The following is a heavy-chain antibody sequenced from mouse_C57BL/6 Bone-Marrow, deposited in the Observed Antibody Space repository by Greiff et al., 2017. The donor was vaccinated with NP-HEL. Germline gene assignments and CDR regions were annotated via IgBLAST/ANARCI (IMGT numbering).Heavy chain of an antibody. Sequence: VQLVESGAELAKPGASVKLSCKASGYTFTSFWLHWVKQRPGQGLEWIGYIKPSSGYTKLHQKFKDKATLTAEKSSSTAYMQLSSLTYEDSAFYYCARDYYGSRYYFDYWGQGTTLTVSS. CDR2: IKPSSGYT. V-gene: IGHV1-7*01. J-gene: IGHJ2*01. D-gene: IGHD1-1*01. CDR1: GYTFTSFW. CDR3: ARDYYGSRYYFDY.